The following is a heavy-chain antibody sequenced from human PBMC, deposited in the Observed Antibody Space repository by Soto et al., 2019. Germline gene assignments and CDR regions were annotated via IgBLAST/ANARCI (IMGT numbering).Heavy chain of an antibody. CDR1: GFTFSNYA. Sequence: EVQLLESGGGLVQPGGSLRLSCAASGFTFSNYAMSWVRQAPGKGLEWVSDISGSGGSTYYADSVKGRFTISRDNSKNTLYLQMNGLRADDTAVYYCAKVYGYSSAWSNWYDPWGQGTLVTVSS. D-gene: IGHD6-19*01. V-gene: IGHV3-23*01. J-gene: IGHJ5*02. CDR3: AKVYGYSSAWSNWYDP. CDR2: ISGSGGST.